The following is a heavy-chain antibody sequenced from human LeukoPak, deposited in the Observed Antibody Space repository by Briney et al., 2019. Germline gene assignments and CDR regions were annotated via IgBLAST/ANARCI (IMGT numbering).Heavy chain of an antibody. V-gene: IGHV3-74*01. J-gene: IGHJ6*03. Sequence: PGGSLRLSCAASGFTFSSYWMYWVRQVPGKGLVWVSRINSNGRSTNYADSVKGRFTISRDNAKNTLYLQMNSLRAEDTAVYYCARGGYGANDRYMDDWGKGTTVTVSS. CDR2: INSNGRST. D-gene: IGHD4-23*01. CDR1: GFTFSSYW. CDR3: ARGGYGANDRYMDD.